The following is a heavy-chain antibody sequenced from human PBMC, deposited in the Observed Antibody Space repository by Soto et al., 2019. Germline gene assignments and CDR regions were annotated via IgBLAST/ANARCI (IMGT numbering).Heavy chain of an antibody. CDR3: AKVREDEEEWELTYFSSLGY. J-gene: IGHJ4*02. D-gene: IGHD1-26*01. CDR1: GFTFSSYG. CDR2: ISYDGSNK. Sequence: HPGGSLRLSCAASGFTFSSYGMHRVRQAPGKGLEWVAVISYDGSNKYYADSVKGRFTISRDNSKNTLYLQMNSLRAEDTAVYYCAKVREDEEEWELTYFSSLGYWGQGTLVTVSS. V-gene: IGHV3-30*18.